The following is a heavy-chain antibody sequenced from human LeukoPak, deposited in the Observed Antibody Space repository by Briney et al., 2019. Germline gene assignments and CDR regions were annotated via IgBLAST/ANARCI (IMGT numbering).Heavy chain of an antibody. D-gene: IGHD3-22*01. CDR3: ARYSGYYLSYFDY. CDR1: GASISSYY. V-gene: IGHV4-34*01. J-gene: IGHJ4*02. CDR2: INHSGST. Sequence: PSETLSLTCTVSGASISSYYWSWIRQPPGKGLEWIGEINHSGSTNYNPSLKSRVTISVDTSKNQFSLKLSSVTAADTAVYYCARYSGYYLSYFDYWGQGTLVTVSS.